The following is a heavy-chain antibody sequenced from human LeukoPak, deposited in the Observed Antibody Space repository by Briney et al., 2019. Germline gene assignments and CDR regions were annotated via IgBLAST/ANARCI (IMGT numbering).Heavy chain of an antibody. D-gene: IGHD3-10*01. J-gene: IGHJ4*02. CDR1: GGSFSGYY. Sequence: PSETLSLTCAVCGGSFSGYYWSWIRQPPGKGLEWIGEINHSGSTNYNPSLKSRVTISVDTSKNQFSLKLSSVTAADTAVYYCARVPFAYYGSGSYRFDYWGQGTLVTVSS. CDR2: INHSGST. V-gene: IGHV4-34*01. CDR3: ARVPFAYYGSGSYRFDY.